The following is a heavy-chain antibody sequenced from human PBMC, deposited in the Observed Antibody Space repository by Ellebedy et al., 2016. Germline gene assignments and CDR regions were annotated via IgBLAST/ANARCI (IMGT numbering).Heavy chain of an antibody. CDR2: IYHTGST. Sequence: GSLRLSCTVSGYSISSGYYWGWVRQPPGKGLELIASIYHTGSTYYDPSLKSRVTISVDTSKNQFSLNLNSVTAADTALYYCAREAYDFRRFDYWGQGALVTVSS. V-gene: IGHV4-38-2*02. D-gene: IGHD3-3*01. CDR3: AREAYDFRRFDY. CDR1: GYSISSGYY. J-gene: IGHJ4*02.